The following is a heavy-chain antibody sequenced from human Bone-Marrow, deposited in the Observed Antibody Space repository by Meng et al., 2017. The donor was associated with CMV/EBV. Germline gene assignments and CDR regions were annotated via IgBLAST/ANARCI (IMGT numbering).Heavy chain of an antibody. V-gene: IGHV1-2*02. D-gene: IGHD3-3*01. CDR1: GYTFTGYY. CDR3: ARVGVGITVFGEEPRDYYYYYGMDV. J-gene: IGHJ6*02. Sequence: ASVKVSCKASGYTFTGYYMHWVRQAPGQGLEWMGWINPNSGGTNYAQKFQGRVTMTRDTSISTAYMELSRLRSDDTAVYYCARVGVGITVFGEEPRDYYYYYGMDVWGQGTTVTVSS. CDR2: INPNSGGT.